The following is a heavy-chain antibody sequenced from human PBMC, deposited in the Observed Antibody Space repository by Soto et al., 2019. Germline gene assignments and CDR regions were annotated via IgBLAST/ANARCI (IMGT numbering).Heavy chain of an antibody. Sequence: SVKVSCKASGCTFSSYAISWVRQAPGQGLEWMGGIIPIFGTANYAQKFQGRVTITADESTSTAYMELSSLGSEDTAVYYCATSLRAITMVRWYFDYWGQGTLVTVSS. J-gene: IGHJ4*02. CDR2: IIPIFGTA. V-gene: IGHV1-69*13. CDR3: ATSLRAITMVRWYFDY. CDR1: GCTFSSYA. D-gene: IGHD3-10*01.